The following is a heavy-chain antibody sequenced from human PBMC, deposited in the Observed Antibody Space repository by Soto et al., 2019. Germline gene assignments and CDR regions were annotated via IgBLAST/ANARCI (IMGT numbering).Heavy chain of an antibody. D-gene: IGHD3-10*01. CDR1: GFAFGNYP. V-gene: IGHV3-23*01. CDR2: ISGSGGMT. J-gene: IGHJ3*02. Sequence: EAQLFQSGGGLVPPGGSLRLSCVASGFAFGNYPMAWVRQTPGKGLQWISTISGSGGMTDYEDSVRGRFTVSIDHSKDTVHLQMTSLRADDTAVYYCAKDRTMARGIRAFDIWGQGTTVTISS. CDR3: AKDRTMARGIRAFDI.